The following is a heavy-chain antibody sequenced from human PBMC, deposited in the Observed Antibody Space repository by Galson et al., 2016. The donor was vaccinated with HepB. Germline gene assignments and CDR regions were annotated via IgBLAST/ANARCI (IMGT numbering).Heavy chain of an antibody. Sequence: SLRLSCAASGFTFSSYWMTWVRQAPGKGLEWVANINRDGSVKYYVDSVMGRFTISRDNAKNSLFLQMNSLRAEDTAVYFCARGETHGDRSAYYDALDHWGQGTLVTVSS. J-gene: IGHJ4*02. V-gene: IGHV3-7*01. D-gene: IGHD3-22*01. CDR3: ARGETHGDRSAYYDALDH. CDR1: GFTFSSYW. CDR2: INRDGSVK.